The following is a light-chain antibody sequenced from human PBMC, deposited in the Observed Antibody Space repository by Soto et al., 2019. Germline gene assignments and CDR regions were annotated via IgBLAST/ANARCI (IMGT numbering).Light chain of an antibody. CDR2: GSS. CDR3: QQYYHWPWT. J-gene: IGKJ1*01. V-gene: IGKV3-15*01. CDR1: QSVSSS. Sequence: ETEMTQSPVTLSVSPGERVTLSCRASQSVSSSVAWYQQKPGQAPRLLFYGSSTRATGVPGRFYGSGSGTDFSLSISSLQSEDFAVYYCQQYYHWPWTFGQGTNVEIK.